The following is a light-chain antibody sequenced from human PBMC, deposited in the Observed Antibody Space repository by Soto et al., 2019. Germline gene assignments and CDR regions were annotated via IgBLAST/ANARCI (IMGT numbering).Light chain of an antibody. J-gene: IGKJ4*01. Sequence: IQLTQSPSSLSASVGDRVTITCQASQDINNYLNWYQQKPGKAPKLLIFDASSVETGVPSRFSGSGSGTQFTFTISSLEPEDIATYHCQQYEDLPLTFGGGTRVELK. CDR3: QQYEDLPLT. CDR2: DAS. CDR1: QDINNY. V-gene: IGKV1-33*01.